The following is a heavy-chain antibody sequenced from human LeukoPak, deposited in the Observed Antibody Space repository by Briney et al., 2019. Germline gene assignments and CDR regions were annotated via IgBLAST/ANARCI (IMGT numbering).Heavy chain of an antibody. CDR2: VGSGIGTI. Sequence: GGSLRLSCAASGFTFSSYEMNWVRQAPGKGLEWVSYVGSGIGTIFYADFVKGRFTLSRDNAKNSLYLKMNNLRAEDTAVYYCARGDGGDDNLTGYYDYWGQGSLVTVSS. D-gene: IGHD3-9*01. V-gene: IGHV3-48*03. CDR3: ARGDGGDDNLTGYYDY. J-gene: IGHJ4*02. CDR1: GFTFSSYE.